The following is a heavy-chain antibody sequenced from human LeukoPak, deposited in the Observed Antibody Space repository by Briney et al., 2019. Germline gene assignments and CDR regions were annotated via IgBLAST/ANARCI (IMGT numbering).Heavy chain of an antibody. D-gene: IGHD6-6*01. CDR3: ARVEYSSSSFHFDY. CDR2: IYTSGST. V-gene: IGHV4-59*10. J-gene: IGHJ4*02. Sequence: PSETLSLTCAVYGGSFSGYYWSWIRQPAGKGLEWIGRIYTSGSTNYNPSLKSRVTISVDTSKNQFSLKLSSVTAADTAVYYCARVEYSSSSFHFDYWGQGTLVTVSS. CDR1: GGSFSGYY.